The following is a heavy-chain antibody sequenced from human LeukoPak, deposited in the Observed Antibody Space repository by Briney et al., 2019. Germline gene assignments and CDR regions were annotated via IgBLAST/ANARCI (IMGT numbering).Heavy chain of an antibody. CDR1: GGSISSYY. Sequence: PSETLSLTCNVSGGSISSYYWIWIRQPPGKGLEWIGYISYSGSTYYNPSLKSRVTISVDTSRNQLSLQLSSVTAADTAVYYCARDRGGWLPYYFDYWGQGTLVTVSS. CDR2: ISYSGST. V-gene: IGHV4-59*12. D-gene: IGHD5-18*01. J-gene: IGHJ4*02. CDR3: ARDRGGWLPYYFDY.